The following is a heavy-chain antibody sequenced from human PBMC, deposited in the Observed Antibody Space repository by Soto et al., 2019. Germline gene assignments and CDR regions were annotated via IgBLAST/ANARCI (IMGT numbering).Heavy chain of an antibody. J-gene: IGHJ5*02. D-gene: IGHD3-22*01. CDR3: ARVPPHYYDSSGYYRGGWFDP. CDR2: IIPIFGTA. CDR1: GGTFSSYA. V-gene: IGHV1-69*01. Sequence: VQLVQSGAEVKKPGSSVKVSCKASGGTFSSYAISWVRQAPGQGLEWMGGIIPIFGTANYAQKFQGRVTITADESTSTAYMELSSLRSEDTAVYYCARVPPHYYDSSGYYRGGWFDPWGQGTLVTVSS.